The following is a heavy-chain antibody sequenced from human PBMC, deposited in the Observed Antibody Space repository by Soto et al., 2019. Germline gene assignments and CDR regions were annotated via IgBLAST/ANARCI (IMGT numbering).Heavy chain of an antibody. D-gene: IGHD1-20*01. V-gene: IGHV4-39*01. CDR2: VFYTGFT. CDR3: ATSQKGYNWNYFDH. Sequence: SETLSLTCAVSGASISGSYYYWAWLRQSPGKGPEWIGSVFYTGFTSYNPSLESRVSVSVDTSKSQFSLKLSAVTAADTAVYYCATSQKGYNWNYFDHWGQGALVTLSS. J-gene: IGHJ4*02. CDR1: GASISGSYYY.